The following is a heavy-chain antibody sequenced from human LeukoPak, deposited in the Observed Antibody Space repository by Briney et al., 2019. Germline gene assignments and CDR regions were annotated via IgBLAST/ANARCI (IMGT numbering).Heavy chain of an antibody. V-gene: IGHV1-18*01. D-gene: IGHD6-13*01. CDR1: GYTFTSYG. CDR3: ARVAAAGTSYYYGMDV. J-gene: IGHJ6*02. Sequence: ASVKVSCKASGYTFTSYGISWVRQAPGQGLEWMGWISAYNGNTNYAQKLQGRVTMTTDTSTSTAYMELRSLRSDDTAVYYCARVAAAGTSYYYGMDVWGQGTTVTVSS. CDR2: ISAYNGNT.